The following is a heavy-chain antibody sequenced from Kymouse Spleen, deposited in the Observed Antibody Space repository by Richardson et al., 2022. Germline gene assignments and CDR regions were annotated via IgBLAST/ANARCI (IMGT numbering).Heavy chain of an antibody. V-gene: IGHV4-59*01. Sequence: QVQLQESGPGLVKPSETLSLTCTVSGGSISSYYWSWIRQPPGKGLEWIGYIYYSGSTNYNPSLKSRVTISVDTSKNQFSLKLSSVTAADTAVYYCARDRDYGSGSPGMDVWGQGTTVTVSS. J-gene: IGHJ6*02. CDR3: ARDRDYGSGSPGMDV. D-gene: IGHD3-10*01. CDR1: GGSISSYY. CDR2: IYYSGST.